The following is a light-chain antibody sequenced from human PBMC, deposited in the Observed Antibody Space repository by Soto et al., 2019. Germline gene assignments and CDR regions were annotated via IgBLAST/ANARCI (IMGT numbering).Light chain of an antibody. Sequence: DIVMTQTPLSLPVTPGEPASISCRSSQSLLDSDDGNTYLDWYLQKPGQSPQLLIYTLSYRASGVPDRFSGSGSGTDFTLTITSLQAEDVAVYYCQQYESTPPTFGQGTKLEIK. CDR3: QQYESTPPT. CDR1: QSLLDSDDGNTY. CDR2: TLS. V-gene: IGKV2-40*01. J-gene: IGKJ2*01.